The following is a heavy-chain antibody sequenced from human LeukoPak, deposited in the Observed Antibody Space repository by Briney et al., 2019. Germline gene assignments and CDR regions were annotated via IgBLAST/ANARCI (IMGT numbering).Heavy chain of an antibody. Sequence: GGSLRLSCAASGFTLSDHYMDWVRQPPGRGLGWVGRIRNKAYSDTTEYAASVKDRFTISRDGSKNSLYLQMNSLKTEDTAVYYCPRGTVGATSYYYDFYYLDVWGKGTTVTVSS. CDR1: GFTLSDHY. V-gene: IGHV3-72*01. CDR3: PRGTVGATSYYYDFYYLDV. D-gene: IGHD1-26*01. CDR2: IRNKAYSDTT. J-gene: IGHJ6*03.